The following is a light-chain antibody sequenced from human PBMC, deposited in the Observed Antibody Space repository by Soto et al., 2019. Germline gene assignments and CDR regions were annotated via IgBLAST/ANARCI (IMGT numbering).Light chain of an antibody. J-gene: IGKJ2*01. Sequence: DIQMTQSPSSLSASVGDRVTITCQASQDISNYLNWYQQKPGKAPKLLIYDASNLETGVPSRFSGSGSGTEFTSTISSLQPEDIATYYCQQYDNLPYTFGQGTKLEIK. CDR1: QDISNY. CDR3: QQYDNLPYT. CDR2: DAS. V-gene: IGKV1-33*01.